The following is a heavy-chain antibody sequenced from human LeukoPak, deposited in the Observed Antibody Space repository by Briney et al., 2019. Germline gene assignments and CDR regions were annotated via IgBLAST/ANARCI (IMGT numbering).Heavy chain of an antibody. J-gene: IGHJ5*02. CDR3: ARDGLGYCSRTSCPNVFDP. CDR1: GYTFTSYY. V-gene: IGHV1-46*03. CDR2: INPSGGST. Sequence: ASVKVSCKASGYTFTSYYMHWVRQAPGQGLEWMGIINPSGGSTSYAQKFQGRVTMTRDTSTSTVYMELSSLRSEDTAVYYCARDGLGYCSRTSCPNVFDPWGQGTLVTVSS. D-gene: IGHD2-2*01.